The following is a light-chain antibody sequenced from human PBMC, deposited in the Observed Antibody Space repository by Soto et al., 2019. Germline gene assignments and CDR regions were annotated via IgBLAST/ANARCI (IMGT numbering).Light chain of an antibody. J-gene: IGKJ4*01. CDR2: DAS. CDR1: QNVSSY. CDR3: QQRSNWPLT. Sequence: EIVLTQSPATLSLSPGERATLSCRASQNVSSYLAWYQQKPGQAPRLLIYDASNRATGIPARFGGSGSGTDFTLTIISLEPEDFAVYYCQQRSNWPLTFGGGTKVEIK. V-gene: IGKV3-11*01.